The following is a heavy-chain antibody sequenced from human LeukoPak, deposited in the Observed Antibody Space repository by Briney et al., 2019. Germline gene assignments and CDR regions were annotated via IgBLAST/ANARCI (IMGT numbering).Heavy chain of an antibody. D-gene: IGHD3-22*01. CDR1: GFTFDDYA. CDR3: ARTSYDS. V-gene: IGHV3-9*01. Sequence: GGSLRLSCAASGFTFDDYAMHWVRQAPGKGLEWVSGITWNSDNIEYADSVKGRFTISRDNAKNSLYLQMNSLRAEDTAVYYCARTSYDSWGQGTLVTVSS. CDR2: ITWNSDNI. J-gene: IGHJ4*02.